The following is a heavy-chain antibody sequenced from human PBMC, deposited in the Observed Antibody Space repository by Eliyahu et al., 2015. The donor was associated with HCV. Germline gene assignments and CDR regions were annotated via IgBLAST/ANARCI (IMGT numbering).Heavy chain of an antibody. CDR2: IGTAGDT. CDR3: AGSQSGSYGWFDP. J-gene: IGHJ5*02. V-gene: IGHV3-13*01. D-gene: IGHD1-26*01. Sequence: EVQLVESGGGLVQPGGSLRLSCAASGFXFSSYDMHWVRQATGKGLEWGSAIGTAGDTYYPGSVKGRFTISRENAKNSLYLQMNSLRAGDTAVYYCAGSQSGSYGWFDPWGQGTLVTVSS. CDR1: GFXFSSYD.